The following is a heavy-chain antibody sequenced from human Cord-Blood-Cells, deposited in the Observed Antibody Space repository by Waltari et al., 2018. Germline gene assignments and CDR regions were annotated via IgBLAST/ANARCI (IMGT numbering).Heavy chain of an antibody. CDR3: ARDRVEAAAASRGVNWFDP. CDR1: GYTFTGYY. CDR2: INPNSGGT. V-gene: IGHV1-2*06. D-gene: IGHD6-13*01. Sequence: QVQLVQSGAEVKKPGASVKVSRKASGYTFTGYYMHWLRQAPGQGLAWKGRINPNSGGTNYSQKCQGRVTMTRDTSISTAYMELSRLVSDDTAVYYCARDRVEAAAASRGVNWFDPWGQGTLVTVSS. J-gene: IGHJ5*02.